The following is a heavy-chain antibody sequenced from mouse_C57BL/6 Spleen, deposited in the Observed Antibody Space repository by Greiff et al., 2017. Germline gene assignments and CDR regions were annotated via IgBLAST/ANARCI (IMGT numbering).Heavy chain of an antibody. Sequence: QVQLQQPGAELVRPGSSVKLSCKASGYTFTSYWMDWVKQRPGQGLEWIGNIYPSDSETPYNQKFKDKATLTVDKSSSTAYMQLSSLTSEDSAVYYCARSGYYGSSPYFDYWGQGTTLTVSS. CDR1: GYTFTSYW. V-gene: IGHV1-61*01. CDR2: IYPSDSET. CDR3: ARSGYYGSSPYFDY. J-gene: IGHJ2*01. D-gene: IGHD1-1*01.